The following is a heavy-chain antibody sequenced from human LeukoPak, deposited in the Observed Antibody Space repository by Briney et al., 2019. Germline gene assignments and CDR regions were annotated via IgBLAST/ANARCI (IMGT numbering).Heavy chain of an antibody. CDR3: ARGHSSSWSFFDY. V-gene: IGHV3-30*03. Sequence: GSLRLSCAASGFPFSSFGMHWVRQAPGKGLEWVAVISYDGSRNYYVDSVKGRFTISRDNSKNTLYLQMNSLRAEDTAVYYCARGHSSSWSFFDYWGQGTLVIVSS. J-gene: IGHJ4*02. CDR1: GFPFSSFG. CDR2: ISYDGSRN. D-gene: IGHD6-13*01.